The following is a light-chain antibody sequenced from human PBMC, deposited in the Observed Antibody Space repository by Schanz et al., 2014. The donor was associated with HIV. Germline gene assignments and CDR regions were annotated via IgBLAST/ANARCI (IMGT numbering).Light chain of an antibody. CDR1: SSDVGGYNY. Sequence: QSALTQPPSASGSPGQSVTISCTGTSSDVGGYNYVSWCQQHPGKAPKLMIYEVSKRPSGVPDRFSGSKSGNTASLTISGLQAEDESDYYCSSFTSSFTYVFGTGTKVPVL. CDR3: SSFTSSFTYV. V-gene: IGLV2-8*01. J-gene: IGLJ1*01. CDR2: EVS.